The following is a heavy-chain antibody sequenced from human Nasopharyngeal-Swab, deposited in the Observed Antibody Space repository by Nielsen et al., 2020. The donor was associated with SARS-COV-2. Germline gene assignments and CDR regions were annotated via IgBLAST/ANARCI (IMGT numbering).Heavy chain of an antibody. V-gene: IGHV3-30*04. CDR3: ARGYRIAVAGPIGYWGVDV. CDR2: ISYDGINE. CDR1: GFSFSAHH. Sequence: GGSLRLSCAASGFSFSAHHIYWVRQAPGKGLEWVAVISYDGINEFYADSVKGRFTVSRDNSKNMAYLQVNSLRSDDTAVYYCARGYRIAVAGPIGYWGVDVWGQGTTVTVSS. J-gene: IGHJ6*02. D-gene: IGHD6-13*01.